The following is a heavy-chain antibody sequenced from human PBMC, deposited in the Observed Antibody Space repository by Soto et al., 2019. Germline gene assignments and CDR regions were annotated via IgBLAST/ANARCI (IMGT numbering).Heavy chain of an antibody. CDR1: GYTLTSYA. D-gene: IGHD2-15*01. Sequence: QVQFVQSGAAVKKPGASVKVSCQASGYTLTSYAMHWVRQAPGQRFEWMGWINAGNGNTKYSQKFQGRVTITRDTSASTAYMELSSLRSEDTAVYYCARDLGGWPDYSCQRTLVTVSS. J-gene: IGHJ4*02. V-gene: IGHV1-3*01. CDR2: INAGNGNT. CDR3: ARDLGGWPDY.